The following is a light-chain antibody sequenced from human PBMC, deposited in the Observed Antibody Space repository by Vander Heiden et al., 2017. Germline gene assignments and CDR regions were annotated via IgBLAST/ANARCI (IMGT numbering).Light chain of an antibody. CDR1: QGISSY. CDR3: QHQDSDPPIFT. V-gene: IGKV1-9*01. Sequence: DLQLTQSPSFLSASVGDRVTITCRASQGISSYLAWYQQKPGKAPNLLIYGASTLQRGVPSRFSGTGDGTKVTLTIISRRPEDFESYYCQHQDSDPPIFTFGHGTKVDIK. J-gene: IGKJ3*01. CDR2: GAS.